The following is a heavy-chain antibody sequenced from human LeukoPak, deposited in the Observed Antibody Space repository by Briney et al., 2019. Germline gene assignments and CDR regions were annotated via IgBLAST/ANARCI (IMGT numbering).Heavy chain of an antibody. CDR1: GFTFSSYE. CDR2: ISSSGSTI. D-gene: IGHD3-10*01. J-gene: IGHJ3*02. CDR3: ARDGLRKESDAFDI. Sequence: AGGSLRLSCAASGFTFSSYEMNWVRQAPGKGLEWVSYISSSGSTIYYADSVKGRFTVSRDNAKNSLYLQMNSLRAEDTAVYYCARDGLRKESDAFDIWGQGTMVTVSS. V-gene: IGHV3-48*03.